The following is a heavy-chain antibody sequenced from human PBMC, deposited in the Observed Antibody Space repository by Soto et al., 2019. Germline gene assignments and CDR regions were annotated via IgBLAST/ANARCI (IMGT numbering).Heavy chain of an antibody. Sequence: ASVKVSCKASGYTFTSYGISWVRQAPGQGLEWMGWISAYNGNTNYAQKLQGRVTMTTDTSTSTAYMELRSLRSDDTAVYYCARARLGYPPAVDWFDPWGQGTLVTVSS. CDR3: ARARLGYPPAVDWFDP. J-gene: IGHJ5*02. V-gene: IGHV1-18*01. CDR2: ISAYNGNT. CDR1: GYTFTSYG. D-gene: IGHD3-16*01.